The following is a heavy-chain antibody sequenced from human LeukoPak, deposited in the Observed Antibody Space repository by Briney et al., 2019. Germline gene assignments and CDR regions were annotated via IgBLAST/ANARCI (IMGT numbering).Heavy chain of an antibody. J-gene: IGHJ4*02. V-gene: IGHV1-2*02. CDR3: ARDRTISLGTSKEIQYITIFGY. Sequence: ASVKVSCKASGYTFTGYYMHWVRQAPGQGLEWMGWINPNSGGTNYAQKFQGRVTMTRDTSISTAYMELSRLRSDDTAVYYCARDRTISLGTSKEIQYITIFGYWGQGTLVTVSS. CDR1: GYTFTGYY. D-gene: IGHD3-3*01. CDR2: INPNSGGT.